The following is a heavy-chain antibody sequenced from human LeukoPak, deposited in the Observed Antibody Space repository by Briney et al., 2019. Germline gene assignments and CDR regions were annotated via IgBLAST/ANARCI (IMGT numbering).Heavy chain of an antibody. CDR1: GGSISSYY. D-gene: IGHD1-26*01. CDR2: IYYSGST. V-gene: IGHV4-59*08. Sequence: SETLSLTRTVSGGSISSYYWSWIRQPPGKGLEWIGYIYYSGSTNYNPSLKSRVTISVDTSKNQFSLKLSSVTAADTAVYYCARGWELHLAAYWGQGTLVTVSS. CDR3: ARGWELHLAAY. J-gene: IGHJ4*02.